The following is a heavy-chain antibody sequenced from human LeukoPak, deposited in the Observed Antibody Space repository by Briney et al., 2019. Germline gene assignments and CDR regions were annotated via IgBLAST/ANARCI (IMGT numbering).Heavy chain of an antibody. CDR1: GFTFDDYA. CDR2: ISGDGGST. CDR3: AKDRRKWLLDEDDY. V-gene: IGHV3-43*02. J-gene: IGHJ4*02. D-gene: IGHD6-19*01. Sequence: GGSLRLSCAASGFTFDDYAMHWVRQAPGKGLEWVSLISGDGGSTYYADSVKGRFTISRDNSKNTLYLQMNSLRAEDTAVYYCAKDRRKWLLDEDDYWGQGTLVTVSS.